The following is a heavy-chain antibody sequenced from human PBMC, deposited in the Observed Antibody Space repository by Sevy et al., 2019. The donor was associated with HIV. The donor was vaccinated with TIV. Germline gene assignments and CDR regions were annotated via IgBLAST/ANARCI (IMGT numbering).Heavy chain of an antibody. CDR3: AKVPAGGTTLYYYYYMDV. CDR1: GFTFSIYG. J-gene: IGHJ6*03. D-gene: IGHD1-7*01. CDR2: IRYDGSNK. Sequence: GGSLRLSCAASGFTFSIYGMHWVRQAPGKGLEWVAFIRYDGSNKYYADSVKGRFTISRDNSKNTLYLQMNSLRAEDTAVYYCAKVPAGGTTLYYYYYMDVWGKGTTVTVSS. V-gene: IGHV3-30*02.